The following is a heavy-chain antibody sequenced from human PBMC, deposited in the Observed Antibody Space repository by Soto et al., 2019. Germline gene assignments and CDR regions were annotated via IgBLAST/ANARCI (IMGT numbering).Heavy chain of an antibody. CDR2: INAGNGNT. CDR1: GYTFPSYA. D-gene: IGHD2-2*02. CDR3: ARGAIVVVPAAIAYYYYYMDV. Sequence: ASVKVSCKASGYTFPSYAMHWVRQAPGQRLEWMGWINAGNGNTKYSQKFQGRVTITRDTSASTAYMELSSLRSEDTAVYYCARGAIVVVPAAIAYYYYYMDVWSKGTTVTVSS. J-gene: IGHJ6*03. V-gene: IGHV1-3*01.